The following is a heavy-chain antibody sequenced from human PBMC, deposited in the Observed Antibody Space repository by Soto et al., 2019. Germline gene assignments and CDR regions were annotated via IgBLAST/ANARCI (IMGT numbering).Heavy chain of an antibody. CDR3: TTDRGYSSSWDYYYGMDV. V-gene: IGHV3-15*07. Sequence: GGSLRLSCAASGFTFSNAWMNWVRQAPGKGLEWVGRIKSKTDGGTTDYTAPVKGRFTISRDDSKNTLYLQMNSLKTEDTAVYYCTTDRGYSSSWDYYYGMDVWGQGTTVTVSS. CDR1: GFTFSNAW. J-gene: IGHJ6*02. CDR2: IKSKTDGGTT. D-gene: IGHD6-13*01.